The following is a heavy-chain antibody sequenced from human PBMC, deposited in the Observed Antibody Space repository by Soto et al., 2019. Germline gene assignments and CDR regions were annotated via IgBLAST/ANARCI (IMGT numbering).Heavy chain of an antibody. CDR2: IYTSGSTLI. V-gene: IGHV4-4*07. CDR3: ARERANFGDLEY. CDR1: GGSIRSYY. Sequence: QVQLQESGPRLVKPSETLSLTCTVSGGSIRSYYWTWIRQPAGKGLEWIGRIYTSGSTLINYNPSLNSRVTMSVDTSKSQFSLKLTSVTAADTALYYCARERANFGDLEYWGQGALVTISS. J-gene: IGHJ4*02. D-gene: IGHD4-17*01.